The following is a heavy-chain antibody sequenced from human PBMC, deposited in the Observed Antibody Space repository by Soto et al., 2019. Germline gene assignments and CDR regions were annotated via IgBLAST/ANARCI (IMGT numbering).Heavy chain of an antibody. V-gene: IGHV4-59*01. CDR1: GGSISSYY. Sequence: QVQLQESGPGLVKPSETLSLTCTVSGGSISSYYWSWIRQPPGKGLEWIGYVYYSGSTNYNPSLKSRVTISVDTSKNQFSLKLSSVTAADTAVYYCARIVGSGYYGNFDYWGQGTLVTVSS. J-gene: IGHJ4*02. CDR3: ARIVGSGYYGNFDY. CDR2: VYYSGST. D-gene: IGHD3-22*01.